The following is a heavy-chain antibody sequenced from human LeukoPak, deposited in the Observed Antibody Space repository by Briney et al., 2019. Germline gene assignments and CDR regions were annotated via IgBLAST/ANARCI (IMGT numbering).Heavy chain of an antibody. CDR3: AKALRPQRDYYYGMDV. J-gene: IGHJ6*02. CDR2: IKQDGREN. CDR1: GFTFSTYW. Sequence: GGSLRLSCAASGFTFSTYWMSWVRQAPGKGLEWVANIKQDGRENYYVDSVKGRFTISRDNAKNSLYLQMNSLRADDTALYYCAKALRPQRDYYYGMDVWGQGTTVTVSS. V-gene: IGHV3-7*03.